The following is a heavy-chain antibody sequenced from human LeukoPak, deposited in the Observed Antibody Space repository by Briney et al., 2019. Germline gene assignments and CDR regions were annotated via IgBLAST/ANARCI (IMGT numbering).Heavy chain of an antibody. Sequence: PGGSLRLSCAASAFTVSSNCMIWVRQPPGKGLEWVSVIYSAGSTYNADSVKGRFTISRHNSKNTVYVQMDNLRPEHTAVYYCARVDTTLSYKLDYWGQGTLVTVSS. D-gene: IGHD1-1*01. CDR1: AFTVSSNC. J-gene: IGHJ4*02. CDR3: ARVDTTLSYKLDY. V-gene: IGHV3-53*04. CDR2: IYSAGST.